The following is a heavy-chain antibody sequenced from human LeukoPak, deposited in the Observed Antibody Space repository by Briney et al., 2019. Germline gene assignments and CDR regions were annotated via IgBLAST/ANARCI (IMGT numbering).Heavy chain of an antibody. D-gene: IGHD1-26*01. CDR2: IYYSGST. J-gene: IGHJ4*02. Sequence: SETLSLTCTVSGGSISSSSYYWGWIRQPPGKRLEWIGSIYYSGSTYYNPSLKSRVTISVDTSKNQFSLKLSSVTAADTAVYYCARHSISGSYAAPFDYWGQGTLVTVSS. V-gene: IGHV4-39*01. CDR1: GGSISSSSYY. CDR3: ARHSISGSYAAPFDY.